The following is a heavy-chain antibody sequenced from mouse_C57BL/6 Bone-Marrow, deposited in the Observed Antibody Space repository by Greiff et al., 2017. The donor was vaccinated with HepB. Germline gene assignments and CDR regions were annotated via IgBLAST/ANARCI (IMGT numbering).Heavy chain of an antibody. CDR2: IYPGDGDT. D-gene: IGHD1-1*01. Sequence: QVQLQHSGAELVKPGASVKISCKASGYAFSSYWMNWVKQRPGKGLEWIGQIYPGDGDTNYNGKFKGKATLTADKSSSTAYMQLSSLTSEDSAVYFCARDGSSYGYAMDYWGQGTSVTVSS. CDR3: ARDGSSYGYAMDY. V-gene: IGHV1-80*01. J-gene: IGHJ4*01. CDR1: GYAFSSYW.